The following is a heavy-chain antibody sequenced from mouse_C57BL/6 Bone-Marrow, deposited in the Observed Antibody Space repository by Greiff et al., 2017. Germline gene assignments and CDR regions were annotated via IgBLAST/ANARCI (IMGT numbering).Heavy chain of an antibody. D-gene: IGHD4-1*01. Sequence: QVQLQQSGAELVKPGASVKISCKVSGYAFSTYWMNWVKQRPGKGLEWIGQIYPGDGDTNYNGKLKGQAPLTADKSSSSAYMQLISLTSEDSAVYFCARDWDYFDYWGQGTTLTVSS. CDR3: ARDWDYFDY. CDR2: IYPGDGDT. V-gene: IGHV1-80*01. J-gene: IGHJ2*01. CDR1: GYAFSTYW.